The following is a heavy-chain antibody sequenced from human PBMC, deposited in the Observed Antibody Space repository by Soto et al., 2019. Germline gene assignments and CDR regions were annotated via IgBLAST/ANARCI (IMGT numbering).Heavy chain of an antibody. V-gene: IGHV3-23*01. CDR2: ITGSGGNT. CDR3: ARQLRFLEWLPPPYYYYGMDV. CDR1: GFTFSSYG. Sequence: GGSLRLSCAASGFTFSSYGMSWVRQAPGKGLEWVSAITGSGGNTYYADSVKGRFTISRDNSKNTLYLQMNSLRAEDTAVYYCARQLRFLEWLPPPYYYYGMDVWGQGTTVTVSS. J-gene: IGHJ6*02. D-gene: IGHD3-3*01.